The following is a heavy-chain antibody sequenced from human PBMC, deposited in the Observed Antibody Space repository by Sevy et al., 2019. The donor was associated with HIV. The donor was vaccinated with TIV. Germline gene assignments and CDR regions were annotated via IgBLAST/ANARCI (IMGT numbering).Heavy chain of an antibody. Sequence: GGSLRISCAASGFTFTTYDMTWVRQAPGKGLEWISYISSSANDIKYSDSVKGRFTISRDNARNSLYLAMSSLRAEDTAVYYCAREGLGGFYSSLDRWGQGTLVTVSS. CDR2: ISSSANDI. J-gene: IGHJ5*02. D-gene: IGHD3-22*01. CDR1: GFTFTTYD. CDR3: AREGLGGFYSSLDR. V-gene: IGHV3-48*03.